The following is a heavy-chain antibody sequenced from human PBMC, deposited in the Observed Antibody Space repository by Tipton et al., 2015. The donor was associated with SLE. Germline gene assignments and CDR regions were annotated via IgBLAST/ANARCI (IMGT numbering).Heavy chain of an antibody. CDR3: ARAARRYYDRNNKGNWFDP. J-gene: IGHJ5*02. V-gene: IGHV4-31*03. D-gene: IGHD3-22*01. CDR2: IFYSGST. Sequence: TLSLTCTVSGGSFSSNGYYWSWIRQHPGKGLEWIGYIFYSGSTYYNPSLKSRVTISVDTSKNQFSLNLRSVTAADTAVYYRARAARRYYDRNNKGNWFDPWGQGTLVTVSS. CDR1: GGSFSSNGYY.